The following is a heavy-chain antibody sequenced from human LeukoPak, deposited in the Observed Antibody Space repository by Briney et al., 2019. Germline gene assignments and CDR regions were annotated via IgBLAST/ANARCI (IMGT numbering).Heavy chain of an antibody. Sequence: GGSLRLSCAASGFTFSAHWMYWVRQAPGKELVWVSRISGDGSMTSYADSVKGRFTISRDNAKDTLFLQMTSLRVEDTAVYSCASLLTPYHGSGGGGVDVWGQGTTVTVSS. V-gene: IGHV3-74*01. D-gene: IGHD3-10*01. CDR2: ISGDGSMT. CDR3: ASLLTPYHGSGGGGVDV. CDR1: GFTFSAHW. J-gene: IGHJ6*02.